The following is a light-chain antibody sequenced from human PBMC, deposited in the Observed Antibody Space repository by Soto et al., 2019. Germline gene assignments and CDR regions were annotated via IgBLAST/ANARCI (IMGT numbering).Light chain of an antibody. CDR1: SSNIGAGYD. CDR3: QSYDSSLSGWV. Sequence: QSVLTQPPSVSGAPGQRVTISCTGSSSNIGAGYDVHWYQQLPGTAPKLLIYGNGNRPSGVPDRFSGSKSGTSASLAITGLQDEDEADYDCQSYDSSLSGWVFGGGTKLTVL. CDR2: GNG. V-gene: IGLV1-40*01. J-gene: IGLJ3*02.